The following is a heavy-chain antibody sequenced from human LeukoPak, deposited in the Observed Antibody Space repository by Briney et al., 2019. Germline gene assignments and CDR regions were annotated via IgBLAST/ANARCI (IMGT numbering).Heavy chain of an antibody. J-gene: IGHJ4*02. CDR1: GFTFSSYG. CDR2: IVGSGSST. CDR3: AKGGIFDC. D-gene: IGHD3-16*01. Sequence: GGSLRLSCAASGFTFSSYGMHWVRQAPGKGLEWVSGIVGSGSSTYYADSVKGRFTISRDNSKNTLYLQMNSQRAEDTAVYYCAKGGIFDCWGQGTLVTVSS. V-gene: IGHV3-23*01.